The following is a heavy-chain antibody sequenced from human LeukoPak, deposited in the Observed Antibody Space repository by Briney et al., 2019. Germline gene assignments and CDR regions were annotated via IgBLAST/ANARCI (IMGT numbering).Heavy chain of an antibody. J-gene: IGHJ6*03. CDR3: VRDGWFGYYSYMDV. CDR2: ISSSSSYI. D-gene: IGHD3-10*01. CDR1: GFTFSSYS. V-gene: IGHV3-21*01. Sequence: GGSLRLSCAASGFTFSSYSMNWVRQAPGKGLEWVSSISSSSSYIYYADSVKGRFTISRDNAKNSLYLQMNSLRAEDTAVYYCVRDGWFGYYSYMDVWGKGTTVTISS.